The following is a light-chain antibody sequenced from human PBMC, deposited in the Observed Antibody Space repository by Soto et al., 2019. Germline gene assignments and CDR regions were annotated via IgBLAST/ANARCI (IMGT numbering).Light chain of an antibody. J-gene: IGKJ1*01. V-gene: IGKV1-39*01. CDR1: QNINNY. CDR2: AAS. Sequence: DIQMTQSPSPLSASVGDRVTIPFRASQNINNYLNWYQQKPGKAPNLLIYAASTLQSGVPSRFSGSGSGTDFTLTITRLEPEDFAVYYCQQYSSSRTFGQGTKVDIK. CDR3: QQYSSSRT.